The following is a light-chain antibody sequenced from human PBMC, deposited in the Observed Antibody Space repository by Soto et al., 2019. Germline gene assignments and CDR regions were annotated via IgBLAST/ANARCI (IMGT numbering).Light chain of an antibody. CDR3: CSFAGTHMG. Sequence: QSALTQPRSVSESPGPSVTISCTGTSSDVGACNYVSWYQQHPGRVPKLIIYDVNQRPPGVPDRCSGSNSVNTASLTISGLQAEDEADYYCCSFAGTHMGFCGGTKLTVL. CDR1: SSDVGACNY. J-gene: IGLJ3*02. CDR2: DVN. V-gene: IGLV2-11*01.